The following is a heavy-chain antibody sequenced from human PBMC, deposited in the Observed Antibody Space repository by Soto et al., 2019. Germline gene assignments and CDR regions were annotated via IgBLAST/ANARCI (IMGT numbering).Heavy chain of an antibody. CDR1: GFTFSEYS. V-gene: IGHV3-64D*06. D-gene: IGHD3-9*01. Sequence: GSLRLSCSASGFTFSEYSMHWVRQAPGKGLQYVSTISSDGDITYYADSVKGRFTISRDNSKNTLYLQMNSLRPEDTAVYYCVKVSTFYDILTGYYSTNFFDPWGQGTLVTVSS. J-gene: IGHJ5*02. CDR3: VKVSTFYDILTGYYSTNFFDP. CDR2: ISSDGDIT.